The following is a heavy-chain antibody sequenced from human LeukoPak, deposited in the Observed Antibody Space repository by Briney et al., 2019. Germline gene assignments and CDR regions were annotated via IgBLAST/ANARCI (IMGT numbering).Heavy chain of an antibody. J-gene: IGHJ4*02. CDR1: GLTFIGSA. V-gene: IGHV3-73*01. CDR3: TRHGGGDAGYAVFDN. Sequence: PTGGSPMLSCAASGLTFIGSAIHWVRQGSGKGLERVGHIRSKTNNYATAYAASVKGRFTISRDDSKNTAYLQMDSLKPEDTAVYYCTRHGGGDAGYAVFDNWGQGTLVTVSS. CDR2: IRSKTNNYAT. D-gene: IGHD5-12*01.